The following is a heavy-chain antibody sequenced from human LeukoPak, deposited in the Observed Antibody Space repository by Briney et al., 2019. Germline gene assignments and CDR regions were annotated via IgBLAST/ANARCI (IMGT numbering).Heavy chain of an antibody. CDR2: IFYSGST. Sequence: SETLSLTCTVSGGSISSGDYYWSWIRQHPGKGPEWIGYIFYSGSTYYNPSLKSRVTISVDTSKNQFSLRLSSMTVADTAVYYCARMRYNWNLNWFDPWGQGTLVTVSS. CDR3: ARMRYNWNLNWFDP. J-gene: IGHJ5*02. CDR1: GGSISSGDYY. V-gene: IGHV4-31*03. D-gene: IGHD1-20*01.